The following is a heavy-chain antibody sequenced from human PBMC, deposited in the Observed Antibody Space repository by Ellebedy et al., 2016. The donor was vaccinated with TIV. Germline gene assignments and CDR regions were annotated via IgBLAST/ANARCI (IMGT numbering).Heavy chain of an antibody. CDR3: GREAPTFDP. CDR2: ISGNGGST. CDR1: GFTFSTYA. V-gene: IGHV3-23*01. Sequence: GESLKISXVASGFTFSTYAMRWVRQAPGKGLEWVSVISGNGGSTYYIDSVKGRFTISRDNSKNTLYLQMNSLRADDTAVYYCGREAPTFDPWGQGTLVTVSS. J-gene: IGHJ5*02.